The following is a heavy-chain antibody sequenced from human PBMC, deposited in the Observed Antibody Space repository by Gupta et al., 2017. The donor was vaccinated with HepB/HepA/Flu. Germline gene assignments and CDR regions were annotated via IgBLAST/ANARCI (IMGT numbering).Heavy chain of an antibody. D-gene: IGHD2-2*01. CDR1: GFTFSSYW. V-gene: IGHV3-7*01. CDR2: IKQDGSEK. CDR3: ARDLSCDSTSCPAHY. Sequence: EVQLVESGGGLVQPGGSLRLSCAASGFTFSSYWMSWVSQAPGKGLEWVANIKQDGSEKYYVDSGKGRFTISRDNAKNSLYLQMNSLRAEDTAVYYCARDLSCDSTSCPAHYWGQGTLVTVSS. J-gene: IGHJ4*02.